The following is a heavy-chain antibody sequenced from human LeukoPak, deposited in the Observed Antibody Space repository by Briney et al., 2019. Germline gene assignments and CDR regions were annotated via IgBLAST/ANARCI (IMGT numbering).Heavy chain of an antibody. D-gene: IGHD3-10*01. V-gene: IGHV1-46*01. CDR2: INLNSGTT. CDR1: GYTFTNDY. J-gene: IGHJ4*02. Sequence: ASVKVSCKASGYTFTNDYMHWVRQAPAQGLEWMGLINLNSGTTKYAQNFQGRVTLTRDTSTDTVYMELSSLRSDDTAVYYCARDLPPGYGSKAYWGQGTLVTVAS. CDR3: ARDLPPGYGSKAY.